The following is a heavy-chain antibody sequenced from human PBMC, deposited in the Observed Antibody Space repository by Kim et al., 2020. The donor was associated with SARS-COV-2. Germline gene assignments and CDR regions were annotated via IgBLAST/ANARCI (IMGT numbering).Heavy chain of an antibody. CDR3: ASGKIYGDYGGY. CDR1: GGSISSSSYY. Sequence: SETLSLTCTVSGGSISSSSYYWGWIRQPPGKGLEWIGSIYYSGSTYYNPSLKSRVTISVDTSKNQFSLKLSSVTAADTAVYYCASGKIYGDYGGYWGQGTLVTVSS. J-gene: IGHJ4*02. CDR2: IYYSGST. V-gene: IGHV4-39*07. D-gene: IGHD4-17*01.